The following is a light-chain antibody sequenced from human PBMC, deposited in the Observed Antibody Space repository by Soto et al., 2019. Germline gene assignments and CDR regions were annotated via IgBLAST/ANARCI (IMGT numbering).Light chain of an antibody. CDR1: SSDVGAYNY. J-gene: IGLJ2*01. V-gene: IGLV2-14*01. Sequence: QSALTQHASVSGSPGQSITISCTGTSSDVGAYNYVSWYQQHPGKAPKLMIFEVSDRPSGVSNRFSGSKSGNTASLTISGLQAEDEADYYCSSYTSSNTLVFGGGTKVTVL. CDR2: EVS. CDR3: SSYTSSNTLV.